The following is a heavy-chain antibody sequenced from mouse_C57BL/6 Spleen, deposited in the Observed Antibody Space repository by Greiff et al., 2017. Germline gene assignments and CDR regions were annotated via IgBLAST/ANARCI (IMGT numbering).Heavy chain of an antibody. Sequence: GGGLVQPKGSLKLSRVASGFSFNTYAMNWVRQAPGKGLEWVARIRSKSNYYSTYYADSVKDRCTITRDDSESMRYPQMNNGKTEDTARYDCVRAYGSSLHCDYWGQGTTLTVSS. CDR2: IRSKSNYYST. CDR1: GFSFNTYA. D-gene: IGHD1-1*01. CDR3: VRAYGSSLHCDY. V-gene: IGHV10-1*01. J-gene: IGHJ2*01.